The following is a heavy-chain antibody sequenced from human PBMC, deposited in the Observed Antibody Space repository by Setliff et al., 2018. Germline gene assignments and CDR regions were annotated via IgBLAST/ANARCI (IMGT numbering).Heavy chain of an antibody. V-gene: IGHV3-23*01. J-gene: IGHJ6*03. CDR3: AKDDGSGTCYRKDYYYMDV. D-gene: IGHD3-10*01. Sequence: GGSLRLSCAASGFTFDNYAMSWVRQAPGKGLEWVSAISGSGGSTYYADSVKGRFSISRDNSKSTLYLQMNSLRVEDTALYYCAKDDGSGTCYRKDYYYMDVWGKGTTVTVSS. CDR1: GFTFDNYA. CDR2: ISGSGGST.